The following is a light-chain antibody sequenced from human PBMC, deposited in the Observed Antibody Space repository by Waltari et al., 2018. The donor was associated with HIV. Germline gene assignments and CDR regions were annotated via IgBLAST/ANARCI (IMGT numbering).Light chain of an antibody. CDR1: NIGSKS. J-gene: IGLJ2*01. CDR2: YDT. V-gene: IGLV3-21*02. CDR3: HVWDSFSDHRV. Sequence: SYVLTQPPSVSVAPGQTARISCEGDNIGSKSVHWYQQKPGQAPVLVVYYDTDRPSGSPERFSGSNSGNTATLIISGVEAGDEADYYCHVWDSFSDHRVFGGGTELTVL.